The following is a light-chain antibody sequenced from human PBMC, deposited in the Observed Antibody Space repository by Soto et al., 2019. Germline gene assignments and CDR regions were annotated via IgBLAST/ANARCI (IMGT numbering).Light chain of an antibody. J-gene: IGLJ1*01. CDR3: CLSPVTFYV. Sequence: QSALSQPPSASGSPGQSVTISCTGTSSDVGACDFVSWYRHHPGKAPKLMIYEVTRRPXGVPDRFSGSKSGNTASLTISGLQAEDAPDYSCCLSPVTFYVFGTGTKVTGL. V-gene: IGLV2-8*01. CDR1: SSDVGACDF. CDR2: EVT.